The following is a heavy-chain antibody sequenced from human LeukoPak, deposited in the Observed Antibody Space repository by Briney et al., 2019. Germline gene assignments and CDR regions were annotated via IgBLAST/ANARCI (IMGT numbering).Heavy chain of an antibody. CDR3: ARERPSTYYYDSSGYPGGRYFDY. J-gene: IGHJ4*02. Sequence: SETLSLTCTVSGGSISSYYWSWIRQPAGKGLEWIGRIYTSGSTNYNPSLKSRVTISVDKSKNQFSLKLSSVTAADTAVYYCARERPSTYYYDSSGYPGGRYFDYWGQGTLVTVFS. D-gene: IGHD3-22*01. CDR1: GGSISSYY. V-gene: IGHV4-4*07. CDR2: IYTSGST.